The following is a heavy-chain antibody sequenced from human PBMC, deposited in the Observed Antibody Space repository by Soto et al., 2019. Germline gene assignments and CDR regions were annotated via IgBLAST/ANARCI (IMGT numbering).Heavy chain of an antibody. V-gene: IGHV4-59*01. CDR3: ARSGYSGYSNWFDP. CDR2: IYYSGST. CDR1: GGSIRSYY. Sequence: SETLSLNCTVSGGSIRSYYWSWIRQPPGKGLEWIVYIYYSGSTNYNPSLKSRVTISVDTSKNQFSLKLSSVTAADTAVYYCARSGYSGYSNWFDPWGQGTLVTVSS. D-gene: IGHD5-12*01. J-gene: IGHJ5*02.